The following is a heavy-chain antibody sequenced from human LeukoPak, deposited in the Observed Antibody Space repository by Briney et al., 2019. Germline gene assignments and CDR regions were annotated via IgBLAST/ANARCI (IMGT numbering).Heavy chain of an antibody. CDR1: GFPFSNYW. J-gene: IGHJ4*02. V-gene: IGHV3-7*04. D-gene: IGHD5-18*01. Sequence: GGSLRLSCAAAGFPFSNYWMTWVRRAPGKGLEWVANIKQDGSDTYYVDSVKGRFTISRDNAKNSLYLQMNSLRAEDTAVYYCARGQTWIQLYLWGQGTLVTVSS. CDR3: ARGQTWIQLYL. CDR2: IKQDGSDT.